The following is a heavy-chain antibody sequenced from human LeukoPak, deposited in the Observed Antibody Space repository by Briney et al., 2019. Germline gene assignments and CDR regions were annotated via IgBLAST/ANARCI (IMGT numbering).Heavy chain of an antibody. Sequence: GGSLRLSCAASGFTLSGFSMSWVRQSPTKGLEWVANIKQDGSERYYVDSVKGRFTISRDNAKNSLSLQMNNLRVEDTAVYYCARAGSHWHYVYWGQGTVVTVSS. CDR3: ARAGSHWHYVY. CDR2: IKQDGSER. V-gene: IGHV3-7*01. D-gene: IGHD3-10*01. CDR1: GFTLSGFS. J-gene: IGHJ4*02.